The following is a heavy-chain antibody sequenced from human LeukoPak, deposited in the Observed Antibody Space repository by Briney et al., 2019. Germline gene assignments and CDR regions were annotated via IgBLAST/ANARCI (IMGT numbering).Heavy chain of an antibody. CDR1: GYTFTKYA. D-gene: IGHD2-8*02. Sequence: ASVKVSCKTSGYTFTKYAISWVRQAPGQGLEWMGWISTYDGGTHYAQKFQGRVTMTADTSTTTAYMELRSLRSDDTAVYYCARDPTNTVGRNVYFDYWGQGTLVTVSS. V-gene: IGHV1-18*01. CDR2: ISTYDGGT. CDR3: ARDPTNTVGRNVYFDY. J-gene: IGHJ4*02.